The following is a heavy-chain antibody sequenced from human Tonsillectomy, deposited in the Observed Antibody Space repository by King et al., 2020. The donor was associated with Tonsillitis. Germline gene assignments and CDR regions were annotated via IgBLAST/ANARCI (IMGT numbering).Heavy chain of an antibody. V-gene: IGHV3-30*02. CDR1: GFTFSSYD. J-gene: IGHJ3*02. D-gene: IGHD3-22*01. CDR2: IRYDGSNK. CDR3: AKGDSSDYYGYDAFDM. Sequence: VQLVESGGAVVQPGGSLRLSCAASGFTFSSYDMHWVRQAPGKGLDWVAFIRYDGSNKNSADSVKGRFTISSDNSKNTLYLQMNSLRAEDTAVYYCAKGDSSDYYGYDAFDMWGQGTMVTVSS.